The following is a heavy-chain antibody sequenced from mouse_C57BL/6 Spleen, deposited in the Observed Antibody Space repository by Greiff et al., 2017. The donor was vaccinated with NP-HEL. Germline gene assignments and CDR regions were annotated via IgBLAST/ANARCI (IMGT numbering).Heavy chain of an antibody. V-gene: IGHV1-80*01. CDR3: ARRETHLWDAMDY. CDR2: IYPGDGDT. J-gene: IGHJ4*01. CDR1: GYAFSSYW. D-gene: IGHD1-1*02. Sequence: VQLKESGAELVKPGASVKISCKASGYAFSSYWMNWVKQRPGKGLEWIGQIYPGDGDTNYNGKFKGKATLTADKSSSTAYMQLSSLTSEDSAVYFCARRETHLWDAMDYWGQGTSVTVSS.